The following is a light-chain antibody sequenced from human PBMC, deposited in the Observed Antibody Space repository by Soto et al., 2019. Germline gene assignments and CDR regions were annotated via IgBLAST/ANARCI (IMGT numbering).Light chain of an antibody. CDR3: QQRSNWLT. CDR1: QSISSS. Sequence: EIFLTQSPGTLSLSPGERATISCRASQSISSSLAWYQQKPGQAPRLLIYDASDRADGIPARFTGRRSGTDFTLTISSLEPEDFAVYYCQQRSNWLTFGGGTRVEFK. V-gene: IGKV3-11*01. CDR2: DAS. J-gene: IGKJ4*01.